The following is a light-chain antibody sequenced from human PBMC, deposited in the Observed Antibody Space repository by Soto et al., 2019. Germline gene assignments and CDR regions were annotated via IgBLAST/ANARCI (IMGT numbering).Light chain of an antibody. CDR3: SSYVGDNTWM. CDR2: EVS. CDR1: SSDVGGYNY. Sequence: QSVLTQPASVSGSPGQSITISCTGTSSDVGGYNYVSWYQQHPGKAPKLMIYEVSNRPSGVSNRFSGSKSGNTASLTISGLQAEDEADYYCSSYVGDNTWMFGGGTKVTVL. V-gene: IGLV2-14*01. J-gene: IGLJ3*02.